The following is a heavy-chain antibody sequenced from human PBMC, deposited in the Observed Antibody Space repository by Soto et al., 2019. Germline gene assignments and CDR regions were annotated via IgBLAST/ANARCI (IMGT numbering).Heavy chain of an antibody. V-gene: IGHV3-7*03. D-gene: IGHD2-15*01. CDR1: GFSVTTNY. CDR2: IKEDGSNE. Sequence: PGGSLRLSCAASGFSVTTNYMTWVRQAPGKGLEWVANIKEDGSNENSVDSVKGRFTISRDNAKNSLFLQMSSLRVEDTAVYRCVLEGYDNAWGSHGGPGALVTVSS. J-gene: IGHJ4*02. CDR3: VLEGYDNAWGSH.